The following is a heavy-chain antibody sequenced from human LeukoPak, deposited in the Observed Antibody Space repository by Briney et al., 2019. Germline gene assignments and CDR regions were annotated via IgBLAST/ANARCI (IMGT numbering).Heavy chain of an antibody. CDR1: GGSVSSGSYY. D-gene: IGHD2-15*01. Sequence: SETLSLTCTVSGGSVSSGSYYWSWIRQPPGKGLAWIGYIYYSGSTNYNPSLKSRVTISVDTSKNQFSLKLSSVTAADTAVYYCARRYVRSAFDYWGQGTLVTVSS. CDR2: IYYSGST. J-gene: IGHJ4*02. CDR3: ARRYVRSAFDY. V-gene: IGHV4-61*01.